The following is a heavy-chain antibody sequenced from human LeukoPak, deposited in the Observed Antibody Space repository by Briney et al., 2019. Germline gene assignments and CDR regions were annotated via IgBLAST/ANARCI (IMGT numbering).Heavy chain of an antibody. CDR3: ARTERWLQLRYYFDY. D-gene: IGHD5-24*01. Sequence: VKVSCKASGYTFTSYYMHWVRQAPGQGLEWMGIINPSGGSTSYAQKFQGRVTMTRDTSTSTVYMELSSLRTEDTAVYYCARTERWLQLRYYFDYWGQGTLVTVSS. CDR2: INPSGGST. CDR1: GYTFTSYY. V-gene: IGHV1-46*03. J-gene: IGHJ4*02.